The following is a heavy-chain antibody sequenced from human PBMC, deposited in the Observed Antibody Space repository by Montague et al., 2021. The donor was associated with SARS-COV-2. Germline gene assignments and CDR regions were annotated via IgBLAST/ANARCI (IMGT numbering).Heavy chain of an antibody. V-gene: IGHV4-4*07. J-gene: IGHJ4*01. CDR2: IYSSDNA. D-gene: IGHD6-13*01. CDR3: ARGGHPQCGSWYFFDT. Sequence: SETLSLTCTVSGGSINYYYWHWLRQSAAKGLEWIGRIYSSDNANYSHSLTSRVTMSVDTSQNQFSLKLNSLTAADTAVYYCARGGHPQCGSWYFFDTWGQGALVTVSS. CDR1: GGSINYYY.